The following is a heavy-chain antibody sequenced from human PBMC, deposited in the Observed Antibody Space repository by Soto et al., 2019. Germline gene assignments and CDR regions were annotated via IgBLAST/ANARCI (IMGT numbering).Heavy chain of an antibody. CDR2: ISGSGGTT. V-gene: IGHV3-23*01. CDR3: ARGSAFRVAVTGTDWFDP. CDR1: GFTLSSYA. D-gene: IGHD6-19*01. J-gene: IGHJ5*02. Sequence: EVPLWESGGDLVQPGGSLRLSCAASGFTLSSYAMTWVRQAPGKGLEWDSSISGSGGTTYYGDSVKGRFTVSRDNYKNTLYLQMDSLRAEDTAVYFCARGSAFRVAVTGTDWFDPWGQGTLVTVSS.